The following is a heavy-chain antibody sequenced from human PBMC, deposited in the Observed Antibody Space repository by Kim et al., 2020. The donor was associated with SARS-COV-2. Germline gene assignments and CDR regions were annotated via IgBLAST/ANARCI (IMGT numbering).Heavy chain of an antibody. V-gene: IGHV3-23*01. CDR2: ISGSGGST. D-gene: IGHD2-2*01. Sequence: GGSLRLSCAASGFTFSSYAMSWVRQAPGKGLEWVAAISGSGGSTHYADSVKGRFTISRDNTKNTLYLQMNSLRAEDTAVYYCAKDQDIVVVPAARGDKWFDPWGAGTLVTVSS. CDR3: AKDQDIVVVPAARGDKWFDP. J-gene: IGHJ5*02. CDR1: GFTFSSYA.